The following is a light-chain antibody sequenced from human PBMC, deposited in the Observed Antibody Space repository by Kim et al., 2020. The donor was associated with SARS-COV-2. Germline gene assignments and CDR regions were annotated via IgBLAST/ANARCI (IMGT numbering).Light chain of an antibody. CDR3: QAWDNKQVL. CDR2: EDT. V-gene: IGLV3-1*01. CDR1: GLGNKY. Sequence: VPPGQTATMTCSGDGLGNKYVCWYQQKPGQSPVLVIFEDTKRPSGTPERFSGSSSGNTASLTITATQAMDEADYYCQAWDNKQVLFGGGTQLTVL. J-gene: IGLJ2*01.